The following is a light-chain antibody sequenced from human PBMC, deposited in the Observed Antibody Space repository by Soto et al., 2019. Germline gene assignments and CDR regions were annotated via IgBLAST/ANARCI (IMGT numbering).Light chain of an antibody. J-gene: IGKJ1*01. Sequence: EIVLTQSPGSLSLSPGERATLSCRASQSISSNFLAWYQRRPGQAPRLLIYDTSSRATGIPDRFSGSGSGTDFTLTISRLEPEDSAVYYCQQYGYSSPWTFGQGTKVEIE. CDR3: QQYGYSSPWT. V-gene: IGKV3-20*01. CDR1: QSISSNF. CDR2: DTS.